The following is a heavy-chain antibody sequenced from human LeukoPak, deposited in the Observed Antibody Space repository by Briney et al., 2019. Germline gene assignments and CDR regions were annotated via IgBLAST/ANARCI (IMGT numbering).Heavy chain of an antibody. V-gene: IGHV4-4*02. CDR1: GGSISSTNW. J-gene: IGHJ5*02. CDR2: IYHSGST. D-gene: IGHD1-26*01. Sequence: SETLSLTCAVSGGSISSTNWWNWVRQPPGKGLEWIGYIYHSGSTNYNPSLKSRVTISVDTSKNQFSLKLSSVTAADTAVYYCARLNVGATEPEGNWFDPWGQGTLVTVSS. CDR3: ARLNVGATEPEGNWFDP.